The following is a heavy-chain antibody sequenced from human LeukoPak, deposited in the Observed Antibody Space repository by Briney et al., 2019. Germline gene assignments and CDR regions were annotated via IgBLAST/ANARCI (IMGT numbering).Heavy chain of an antibody. CDR3: ARDINRLSSSWDYGETATVNDY. J-gene: IGHJ4*02. Sequence: GASVKVSCKASGYTFTSYYMHWVRQAPGQGLEWMGWINPNSGGTNYAQKFQGRVTMTRDTSISTAYMELSRLRSDDTAVYYCARDINRLSSSWDYGETATVNDYWGQGTLVTVSS. CDR2: INPNSGGT. CDR1: GYTFTSYY. V-gene: IGHV1-2*02. D-gene: IGHD6-13*01.